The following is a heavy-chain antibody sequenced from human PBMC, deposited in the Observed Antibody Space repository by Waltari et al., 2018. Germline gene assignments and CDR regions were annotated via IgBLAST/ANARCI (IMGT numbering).Heavy chain of an antibody. J-gene: IGHJ4*02. V-gene: IGHV4-59*01. CDR1: GGSISPYY. CDR2: IYHSGST. D-gene: IGHD4-17*01. CDR3: AREAYGGNSIDS. Sequence: QVQLQESGPGLLKPSETLSLTCTVSGGSISPYYWSWLRQPPGKGLEWIGYIYHSGSTNYNPSLKSRVTILVDTSKSQFFLKLSSVTAADTAVYFCAREAYGGNSIDSWGQGTLVTVSS.